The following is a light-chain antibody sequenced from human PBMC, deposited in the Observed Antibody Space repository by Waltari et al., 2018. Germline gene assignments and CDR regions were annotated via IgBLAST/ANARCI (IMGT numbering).Light chain of an antibody. CDR3: QQRSAWPGT. CDR2: DTS. Sequence: DIVLTQSPATLSLSPGERATLSCRASQSVYNYLVWYQQKPGQAPRLLIYDTSNRATGIPAMFSGSGSGTDFTLTISSLEPEDFAVYYCQQRSAWPGTFGQGTKLDIK. V-gene: IGKV3-11*01. J-gene: IGKJ2*02. CDR1: QSVYNY.